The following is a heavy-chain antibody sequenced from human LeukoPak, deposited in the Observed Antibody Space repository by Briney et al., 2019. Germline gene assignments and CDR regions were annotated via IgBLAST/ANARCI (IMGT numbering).Heavy chain of an antibody. CDR1: GHTFTRYY. Sequence: ASVKVSCKASGHTFTRYYIHWVRQAPGQGLEWMGVINPGSGNTNYAQKFQDRVTMTRDTSTGTVYMELSSLRPEDTAVYFCARVTGGANFDHWGQGTLVTVSS. J-gene: IGHJ4*02. D-gene: IGHD1-14*01. CDR2: INPGSGNT. CDR3: ARVTGGANFDH. V-gene: IGHV1-46*01.